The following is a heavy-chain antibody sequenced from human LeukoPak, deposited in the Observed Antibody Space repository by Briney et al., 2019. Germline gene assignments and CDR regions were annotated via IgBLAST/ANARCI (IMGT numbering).Heavy chain of an antibody. J-gene: IGHJ3*02. CDR2: IYYSGST. CDR3: ARGRRIQPWLRAPAFGI. D-gene: IGHD5-18*01. V-gene: IGHV4-59*01. Sequence: PSETLSLTCTVSGGSISSYYWSWIRQPPGKGLEWIGYIYYSGSTNYNPSLKSRVAISVDTSKNQFSLKLSSVTAADTAVYYCARGRRIQPWLRAPAFGIWGQGTMVTVSS. CDR1: GGSISSYY.